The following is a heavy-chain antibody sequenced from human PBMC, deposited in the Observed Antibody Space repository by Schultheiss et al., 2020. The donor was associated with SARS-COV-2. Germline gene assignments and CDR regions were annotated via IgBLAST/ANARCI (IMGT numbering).Heavy chain of an antibody. J-gene: IGHJ6*02. CDR1: GGSFSGYY. V-gene: IGHV4-34*09. D-gene: IGHD5-12*01. CDR3: AVATTHYYYYGMDV. Sequence: SETLSLTCAVYGGSFSGYYWSWIRQLPGKGLEWIGCVYYSGNTNYNPSLKSRLTISVDTSKNQFSLKLSSVTAADTAVYYCAVATTHYYYYGMDVWGQGTTVTVSS. CDR2: VYYSGNT.